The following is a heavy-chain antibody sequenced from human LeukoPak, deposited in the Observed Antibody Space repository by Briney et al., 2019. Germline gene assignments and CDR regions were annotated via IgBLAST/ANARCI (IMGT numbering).Heavy chain of an antibody. V-gene: IGHV4-61*02. CDR1: GGSISSGSYY. CDR3: ASDGGSYRNWFDP. CDR2: IYTSGST. Sequence: SETLSLTCTVSGGSISSGSYYWSWIRQPAGTGLEWIGRIYTSGSTNYNPSLKSRVTISVDTSKNQFSLKLSSVTAADTAVYYCASDGGSYRNWFDPWGQGTLVTVSS. J-gene: IGHJ5*02. D-gene: IGHD1-26*01.